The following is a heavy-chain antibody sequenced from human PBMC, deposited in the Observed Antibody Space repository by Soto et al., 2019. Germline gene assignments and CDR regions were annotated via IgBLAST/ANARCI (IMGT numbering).Heavy chain of an antibody. CDR1: GFTFSYYA. CDR3: AKDITMVRGPLDY. Sequence: EVQLLESGGGLVQPGGSLRLSCAASGFTFSYYAMSWVRQAPGKGLEWVSDISGSGDSTYYADSVKGRFTISRDNSKNTLYLQMNSLRAEDTAVYYCAKDITMVRGPLDYWSQGTLVTVSS. CDR2: ISGSGDST. J-gene: IGHJ4*02. D-gene: IGHD3-10*01. V-gene: IGHV3-23*01.